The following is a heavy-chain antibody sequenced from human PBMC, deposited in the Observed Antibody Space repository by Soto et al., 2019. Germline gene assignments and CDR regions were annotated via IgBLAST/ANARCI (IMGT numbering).Heavy chain of an antibody. CDR2: FDPEDGET. CDR3: ATIVVVPAARTDWFDP. D-gene: IGHD2-2*01. Sequence: ASVKVSCKVSGYTLTELSMHWVRQAPGKGLEWMGGFDPEDGETIYAQKFQGRVTMTEDTSTDTAYMELSSLRSEDTAVYYCATIVVVPAARTDWFDPWGQGTLVTVYS. CDR1: GYTLTELS. J-gene: IGHJ5*02. V-gene: IGHV1-24*01.